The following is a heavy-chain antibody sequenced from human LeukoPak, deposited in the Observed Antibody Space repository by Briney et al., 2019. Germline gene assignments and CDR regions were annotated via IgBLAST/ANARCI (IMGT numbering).Heavy chain of an antibody. CDR1: GYTFISYY. D-gene: IGHD1-26*01. Sequence: ASVKVSFKASGYTFISYYVHWVRQAPGQGLEWMGIIDPSGVGTVYAQKFQGRATMTRDTSTSTVYMELSSLRSEDTAVYYCATAGGVNSGSYPPPDFWGQGTLVTVSS. CDR3: ATAGGVNSGSYPPPDF. CDR2: IDPSGVGT. J-gene: IGHJ4*02. V-gene: IGHV1-46*01.